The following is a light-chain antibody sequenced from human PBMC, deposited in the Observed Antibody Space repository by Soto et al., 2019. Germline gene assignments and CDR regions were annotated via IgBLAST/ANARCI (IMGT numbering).Light chain of an antibody. Sequence: QSALTQPPSASGSPGQSVTISCTGTSSDVGAYNYVSWYQQYPGKAPKLMIYEVNKRPSGVPDRFSGSKSGKTASLTVSGRQPEDEADYLSTSYAGSNIWVFGGGTKLTVL. V-gene: IGLV2-8*01. CDR2: EVN. CDR1: SSDVGAYNY. J-gene: IGLJ3*02. CDR3: TSYAGSNIWV.